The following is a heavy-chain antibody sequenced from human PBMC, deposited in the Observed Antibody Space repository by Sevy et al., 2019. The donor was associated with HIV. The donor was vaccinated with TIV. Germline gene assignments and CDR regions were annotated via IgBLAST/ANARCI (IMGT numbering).Heavy chain of an antibody. CDR1: GYMFTIYG. D-gene: IGHD4-17*01. CDR3: TRDNGHSQYGAFDF. J-gene: IGHJ3*01. V-gene: IGHV1-18*01. Sequence: ASVKVSCKTSGYMFTIYGITWVRQAPGQGLEWMGWTSAYSGNTNYAQKLQDRVTMTTDTSTSTAYMELRSLRSDDTAVYYCTRDNGHSQYGAFDFWGQGTMVTVSS. CDR2: TSAYSGNT.